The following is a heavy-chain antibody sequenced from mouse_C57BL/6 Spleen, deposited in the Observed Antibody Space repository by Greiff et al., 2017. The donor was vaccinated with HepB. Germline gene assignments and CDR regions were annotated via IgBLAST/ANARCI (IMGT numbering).Heavy chain of an antibody. CDR3: ARHYYGSLDY. V-gene: IGHV1-64*01. D-gene: IGHD1-1*01. CDR1: GYTFTSYW. Sequence: QVQLQQPGAELVKPGASVKLSCKASGYTFTSYWMHWVKQRPGQGLEWIGMIHPNSGSTNYNEKFKSKATLTVAKSSSTAYMQLSSLTSEDSAVYYCARHYYGSLDYWGQGTTLTVSS. CDR2: IHPNSGST. J-gene: IGHJ2*01.